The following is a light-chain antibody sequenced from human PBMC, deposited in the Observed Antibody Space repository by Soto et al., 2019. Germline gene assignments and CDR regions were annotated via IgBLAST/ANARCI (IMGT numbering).Light chain of an antibody. CDR2: GAS. Sequence: EIVLTHSPRTMSLSPGERATLSCMASQSVSSNYLAWYQQKPGQAPRLLIYGASSRATGIPDRFSGSGSGTDFTLTISRLEPEDFAVYYCQQYGSSPWTFGQGTKV. CDR3: QQYGSSPWT. J-gene: IGKJ1*01. V-gene: IGKV3-20*01. CDR1: QSVSSNY.